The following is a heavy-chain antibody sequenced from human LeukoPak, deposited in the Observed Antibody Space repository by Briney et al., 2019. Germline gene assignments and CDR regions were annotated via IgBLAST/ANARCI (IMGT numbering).Heavy chain of an antibody. J-gene: IGHJ3*02. D-gene: IGHD3-22*01. CDR1: GGSISSSDCY. CDR3: ARVGSDYDSSAYTDAFDI. V-gene: IGHV4-39*07. CDR2: IYYSGSP. Sequence: KPSETLSLTCTVSGGSISSSDCYWAWIRQPPGKGLEGIGSIYYSGSPYYNPSLKSRFNTSVDTSKNQFSLKLSSVTAADTAVYYCARVGSDYDSSAYTDAFDIWGRGTMVTVSS.